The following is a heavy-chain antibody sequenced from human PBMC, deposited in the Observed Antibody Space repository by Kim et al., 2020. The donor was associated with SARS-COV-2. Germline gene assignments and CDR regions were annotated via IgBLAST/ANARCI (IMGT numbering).Heavy chain of an antibody. CDR1: GYTFTSYA. D-gene: IGHD3-10*01. Sequence: ASVKVSCKASGYTFTSYAMHWVRQAPGQRLEWMGWINAGNGNTKYSQKFQGRVTITRDTSASTAYMELSSLRSEDTAVYYCARDRGLWFGEFFYYYGMDVWGQGTTVTVSS. CDR3: ARDRGLWFGEFFYYYGMDV. J-gene: IGHJ6*02. CDR2: INAGNGNT. V-gene: IGHV1-3*01.